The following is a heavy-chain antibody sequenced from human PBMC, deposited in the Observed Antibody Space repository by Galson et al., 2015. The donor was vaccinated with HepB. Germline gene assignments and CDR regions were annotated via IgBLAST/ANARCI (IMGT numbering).Heavy chain of an antibody. CDR3: ARLRSGYYNPADY. CDR2: IYYSGTT. Sequence: SETLSLTCTASGGSISSSSYYWGWIRQPPGKGLEWIGSIYYSGTTYYNPSLKSRVTISVDTSKNQFSLKMSSVTAADTSVYYCARLRSGYYNPADYWGQGTLVTVSS. V-gene: IGHV4-39*01. J-gene: IGHJ4*02. D-gene: IGHD3-22*01. CDR1: GGSISSSSYY.